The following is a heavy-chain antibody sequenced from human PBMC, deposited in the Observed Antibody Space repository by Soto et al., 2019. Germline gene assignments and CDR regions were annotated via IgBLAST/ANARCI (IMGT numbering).Heavy chain of an antibody. CDR3: ARDGRWSFYYYYGMDV. Sequence: SETLSLTCTVSGGSVSSGSYYWSWIRQPPGKGLELIGNIYYSGSTNYNPSLKSRVTISVDTSKNQFSLKLSSVTAADTAVYYCARDGRWSFYYYYGMDVWGQGTTVTVSS. D-gene: IGHD2-15*01. V-gene: IGHV4-61*01. CDR2: IYYSGST. CDR1: GGSVSSGSYY. J-gene: IGHJ6*02.